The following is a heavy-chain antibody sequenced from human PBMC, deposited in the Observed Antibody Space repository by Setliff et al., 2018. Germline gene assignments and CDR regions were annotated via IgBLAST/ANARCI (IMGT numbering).Heavy chain of an antibody. J-gene: IGHJ3*01. CDR1: GDSISSGDYF. CDR3: AREVGTSTSSDAFDV. CDR2: IYHSGNA. D-gene: IGHD1-26*01. Sequence: NPSETLSLTCTVSGDSISSGDYFWSWIRQPPGKGLEWIAYIYHSGNAYDNPSLKSRVTMSVDTSKNQFSLHLTSVTAADTAVYYGAREVGTSTSSDAFDVWGQGMMVTVSS. V-gene: IGHV4-30-4*08.